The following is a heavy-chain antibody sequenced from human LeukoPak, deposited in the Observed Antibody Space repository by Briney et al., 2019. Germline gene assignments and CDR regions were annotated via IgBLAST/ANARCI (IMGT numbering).Heavy chain of an antibody. V-gene: IGHV1-69*04. Sequence: SVKVSCKASGGTFSSYAISWVRQAPGQGLEWMGTIIPIVGIANYAQKFQGRVTITADKFTSTAYMELSSLRSEDTAVYYCARDGEMATINFDYWGQGTLVTVSS. J-gene: IGHJ4*02. D-gene: IGHD5-24*01. CDR2: IIPIVGIA. CDR3: ARDGEMATINFDY. CDR1: GGTFSSYA.